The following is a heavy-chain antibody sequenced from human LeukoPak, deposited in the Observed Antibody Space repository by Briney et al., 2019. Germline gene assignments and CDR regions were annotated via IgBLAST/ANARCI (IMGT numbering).Heavy chain of an antibody. D-gene: IGHD2-21*01. CDR1: GGSMSSNSYY. Sequence: PSETLSLTCSVCGGSMSSNSYYWGWIRRPPGKGLEWIGSIYNSGSTYYNPSLESRVTVSVDRTKNQFSLKLTSVTASDTAVYYCARHVASYDFDFWGQGTLVTVSS. CDR2: IYNSGST. J-gene: IGHJ4*02. CDR3: ARHVASYDFDF. V-gene: IGHV4-39*01.